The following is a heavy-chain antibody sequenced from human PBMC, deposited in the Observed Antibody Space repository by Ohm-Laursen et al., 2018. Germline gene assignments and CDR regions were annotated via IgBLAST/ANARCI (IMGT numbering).Heavy chain of an antibody. D-gene: IGHD3-22*01. J-gene: IGHJ4*02. CDR2: IYYSGST. V-gene: IGHV4-31*03. CDR3: QGDSSGSNDY. Sequence: TLSLTCTVSGGSISSGGYYWSWIRQHPGKGLEWIGYIYYSGSTYYNPSLKSRVTISVDTSKNQFSLKLSSVTAADTAVYYCQGDSSGSNDYWGQGTLVTASS. CDR1: GGSISSGGYY.